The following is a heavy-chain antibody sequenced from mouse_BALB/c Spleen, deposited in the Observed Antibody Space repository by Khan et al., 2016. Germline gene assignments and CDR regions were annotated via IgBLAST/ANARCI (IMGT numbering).Heavy chain of an antibody. J-gene: IGHJ4*01. CDR2: INTETGEP. Sequence: QIQLVQSGPELKKPGEAVKISCKASGYTFTDYSMHWVKQAPGKGLKWMGWINTETGEPTYADDFKGRFAFSLETSASTVYLQINNLKNEDTATYFCARASFYYYGSSYDYYAMDYWGQGTSVTVSS. CDR1: GYTFTDYS. CDR3: ARASFYYYGSSYDYYAMDY. V-gene: IGHV9-2-1*01. D-gene: IGHD1-1*01.